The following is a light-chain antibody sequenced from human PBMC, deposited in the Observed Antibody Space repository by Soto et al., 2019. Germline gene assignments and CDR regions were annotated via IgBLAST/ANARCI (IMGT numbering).Light chain of an antibody. CDR1: QSVSSSY. CDR2: GAS. V-gene: IGKV3-20*01. J-gene: IGKJ1*01. Sequence: EIVLTQSPGTLSLSSGERATPSCRASQSVSSSYLAWYQQKPGQAPRLLIYGASSRATGIPDRFSGSGSGTDFTLTISRLEPEDFAVYYCQQYGSSPTTFGQGTKVDIK. CDR3: QQYGSSPTT.